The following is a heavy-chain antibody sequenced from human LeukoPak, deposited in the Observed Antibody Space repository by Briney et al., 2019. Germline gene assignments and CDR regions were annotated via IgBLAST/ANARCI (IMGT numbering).Heavy chain of an antibody. J-gene: IGHJ6*02. CDR2: IYYSGST. Sequence: SETLSLTCTVSGGSISSSSYCWGWIRQPPGKGLEWIGSIYYSGSTYYNPSLKSRVTISVDTSKHQFSLKLSSVTAADTAVYYCARHDDYYYYGMDVWGQGTTVTVSS. CDR1: GGSISSSSYC. V-gene: IGHV4-39*01. CDR3: ARHDDYYYYGMDV.